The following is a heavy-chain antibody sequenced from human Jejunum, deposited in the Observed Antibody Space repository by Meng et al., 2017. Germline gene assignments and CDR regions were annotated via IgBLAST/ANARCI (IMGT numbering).Heavy chain of an antibody. CDR1: GFIFSNYW. V-gene: IGHV3-7*01. Sequence: GESLKISCTASGFIFSNYWVNWVRQTPGKGLEWVANIKPDGTYTHYVDSVKGRFTISRDNARNSLHLQMNSLRVEDTALYYCARDSSASGSLDSWGQGTLVTVSS. CDR2: IKPDGTYT. J-gene: IGHJ4*02. CDR3: ARDSSASGSLDS. D-gene: IGHD3-10*01.